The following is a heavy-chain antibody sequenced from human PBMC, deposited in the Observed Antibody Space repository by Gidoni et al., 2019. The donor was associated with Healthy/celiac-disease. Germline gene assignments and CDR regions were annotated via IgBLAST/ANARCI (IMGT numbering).Heavy chain of an antibody. J-gene: IGHJ4*02. CDR1: GFTFSSYA. D-gene: IGHD3-10*01. V-gene: IGHV3-23*01. Sequence: EVQLLESGGGLVQPGGSLRLSCAASGFTFSSYAMSWVRQAPGKGLEWFSAISGSGGSTYYADSVKGRFTISRDNSKNTLYLQMNSLRAEDTAVYYCAKKGDGSGSYYNVGDFDYWGQGTLVTVSS. CDR2: ISGSGGST. CDR3: AKKGDGSGSYYNVGDFDY.